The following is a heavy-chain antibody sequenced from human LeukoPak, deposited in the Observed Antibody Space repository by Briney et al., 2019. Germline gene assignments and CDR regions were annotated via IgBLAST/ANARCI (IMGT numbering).Heavy chain of an antibody. V-gene: IGHV3-74*01. CDR1: GFSLSNYW. J-gene: IGHJ4*02. Sequence: GGSLRVSCAASGFSLSNYWMHWVRQAPGKGLMWVSQISPDGSQTFYADSVKGRFTNSRDNAKNTLFLQMDSLRAEDTALYYCVRSLRSADFWGQGTLVTVSS. CDR3: VRSLRSADF. CDR2: ISPDGSQT.